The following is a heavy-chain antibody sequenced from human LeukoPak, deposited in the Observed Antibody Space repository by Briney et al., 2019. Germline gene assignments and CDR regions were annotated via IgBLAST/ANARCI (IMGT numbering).Heavy chain of an antibody. CDR2: IYYSGST. CDR1: GGSISSYY. D-gene: IGHD6-19*01. J-gene: IGHJ4*02. V-gene: IGHV4-59*01. CDR3: AREGSSGWDFVDY. Sequence: SETLSLTCTVSGGSISSYYWSWIRQPPGKGLEWIGYIYYSGSTNYNPSLKSRVTISVDTSKNQFSLKLSSVTAADTAVYYCAREGSSGWDFVDYWGQGTLVTVSS.